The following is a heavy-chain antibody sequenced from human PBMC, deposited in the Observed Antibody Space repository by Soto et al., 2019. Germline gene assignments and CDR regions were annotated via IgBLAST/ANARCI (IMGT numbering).Heavy chain of an antibody. J-gene: IGHJ5*02. CDR2: IYYIGTT. CDR3: AKNETTRPWFDP. V-gene: IGHV4-31*03. Sequence: TLSLTCTVSGGSIRNGNYYWSWIRQLPGKGLEWIGNIYYIGTTSYNPSLKSRVIISIDTSKNQFSLELTSVLAADTAVYYCAKNETTRPWFDPWGQGTLVTVSS. D-gene: IGHD1-1*01. CDR1: GGSIRNGNYY.